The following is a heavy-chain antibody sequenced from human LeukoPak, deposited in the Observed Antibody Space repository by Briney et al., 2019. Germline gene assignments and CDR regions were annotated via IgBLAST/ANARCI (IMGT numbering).Heavy chain of an antibody. CDR3: AKQEYSGSYQPLPH. CDR2: ISGSGGST. J-gene: IGHJ1*01. V-gene: IGHV3-23*01. D-gene: IGHD1-26*01. CDR1: GFTFSSYA. Sequence: GGTLRLSCAASGFTFSSYAMSWVRQAPGKGLEWVSAISGSGGSTYYADSVKGRFTISRDNSKNTLYLQMNSLRAEDTAVYYCAKQEYSGSYQPLPHWGQGTLVTVSS.